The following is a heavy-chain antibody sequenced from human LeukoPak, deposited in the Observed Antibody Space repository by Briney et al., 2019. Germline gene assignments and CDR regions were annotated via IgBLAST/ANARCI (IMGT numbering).Heavy chain of an antibody. D-gene: IGHD5-18*01. Sequence: SETLSLTCAVSGGSISSSNWWSWVRQPPGKGLEWIGEINHSGSTNYNPSLKSRVTISVDTSKNQFSLKLSSVTAADTAVYYCARGSYSYGYRTYYFDYWGQGTLVTVSS. J-gene: IGHJ4*02. CDR3: ARGSYSYGYRTYYFDY. CDR1: GGSISSSNW. CDR2: INHSGST. V-gene: IGHV4-4*02.